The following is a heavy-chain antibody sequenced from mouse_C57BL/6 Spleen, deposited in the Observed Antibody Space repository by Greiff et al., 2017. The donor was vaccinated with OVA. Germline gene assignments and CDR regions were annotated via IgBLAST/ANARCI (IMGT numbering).Heavy chain of an antibody. CDR2: IYPSDSET. J-gene: IGHJ3*01. CDR1: GYTFTSYW. CDR3: ARSRYGNSCAY. D-gene: IGHD2-1*01. Sequence: QVQLQQPGAELVRPGSSVKLSCKASGYTFTSYWMDWVKQRPGQGLAWIGNIYPSDSETHYNQTFKDKATLTVYKSSSKAYMQLSSRTSEDSAVYYCARSRYGNSCAYWGQGNLVTVSA. V-gene: IGHV1-61*01.